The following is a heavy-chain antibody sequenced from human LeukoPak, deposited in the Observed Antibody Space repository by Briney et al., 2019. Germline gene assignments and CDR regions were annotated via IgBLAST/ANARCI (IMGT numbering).Heavy chain of an antibody. CDR2: ISSKGDSE. J-gene: IGHJ3*02. Sequence: PGGSLRLSCAASGFTVSSIHMVWVRQAPGKGLEWVAGISSKGDSEHYADSVKGRFTISRDNSKNMLFLLMNSLRPEDTAMYYCVRAGSSSGHCDNFDMWGQGTVITVSS. V-gene: IGHV3-30*03. CDR3: VRAGSSSGHCDNFDM. CDR1: GFTVSSIH. D-gene: IGHD3-22*01.